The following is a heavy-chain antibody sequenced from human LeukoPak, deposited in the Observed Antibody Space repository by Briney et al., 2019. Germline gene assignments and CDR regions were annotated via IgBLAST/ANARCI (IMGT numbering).Heavy chain of an antibody. CDR2: INPNSGGT. CDR3: ARDQQMDY. Sequence: SVKVSCKASGCTFTGYYMNWVQQAPGQGLEWMGRINPNSGGTNYAQKFQGRVTMTRDTSISTAHMELSRLRSDDTAVYYCARDQQMDYWGQGTLVTVSS. V-gene: IGHV1-2*06. J-gene: IGHJ4*02. CDR1: GCTFTGYY. D-gene: IGHD1/OR15-1a*01.